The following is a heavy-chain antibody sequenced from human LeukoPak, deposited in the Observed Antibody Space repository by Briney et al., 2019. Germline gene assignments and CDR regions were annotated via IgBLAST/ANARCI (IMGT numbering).Heavy chain of an antibody. J-gene: IGHJ4*02. Sequence: GGSLRLSCAASGFTFSSYAMTWVRQAPGKGLEWVANIQQDGSEKYYVDSVKGRFTISRDNAKNSLYLQMDSLRAEDTAVYYCARDQGDYTNYAYYWGQGTLVTVSS. CDR2: IQQDGSEK. CDR3: ARDQGDYTNYAYY. D-gene: IGHD4-11*01. CDR1: GFTFSSYA. V-gene: IGHV3-7*01.